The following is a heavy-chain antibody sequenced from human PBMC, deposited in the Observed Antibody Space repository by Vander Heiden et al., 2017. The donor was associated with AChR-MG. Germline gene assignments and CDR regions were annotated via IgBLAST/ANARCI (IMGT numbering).Heavy chain of an antibody. CDR1: GFTFSCYG. Sequence: QVQLVASGGGVVQPGGSLRLYCAASGFTFSCYGMHWVRQAPGKGLEWVAFIQYDGRKKDDADSVKGRFTISRDNSKNTLYMKMKSLRAEDTAVYDGASGKVHLASDWGQGTMVTVSS. V-gene: IGHV3-30*02. J-gene: IGHJ3*01. CDR2: IQYDGRKK. CDR3: ASGKVHLASD.